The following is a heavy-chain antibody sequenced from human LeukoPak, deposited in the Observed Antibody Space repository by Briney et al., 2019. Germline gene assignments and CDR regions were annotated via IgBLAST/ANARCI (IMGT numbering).Heavy chain of an antibody. CDR3: ARVERDILTGSSQNIDY. D-gene: IGHD3-9*01. CDR2: TRNKANSYTT. V-gene: IGHV3-72*01. Sequence: PGGSLRLSCAASGFTFSDHYMDWVRQAPGKGLEWVGRTRNKANSYTTEYAASVKGRFTISRDDSKNSLYLQMNSLKTEDTAVYYCARVERDILTGSSQNIDYWGQGTLVTVSS. CDR1: GFTFSDHY. J-gene: IGHJ4*02.